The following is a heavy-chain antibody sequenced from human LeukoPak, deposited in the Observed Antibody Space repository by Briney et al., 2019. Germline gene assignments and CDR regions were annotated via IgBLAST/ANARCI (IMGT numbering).Heavy chain of an antibody. Sequence: SETLSLTCTVSGGSISSSSYYWGWIRQPPGKGLEWIGYIYYNGNTNYNPSLRSRVTISIDTSKNQFSLKLSSVTAADTAVYYCARYDCSGGSCYSFGAFDIWGRGTMITVSS. V-gene: IGHV4-61*05. CDR2: IYYNGNT. J-gene: IGHJ3*02. D-gene: IGHD2-15*01. CDR3: ARYDCSGGSCYSFGAFDI. CDR1: GGSISSSSYY.